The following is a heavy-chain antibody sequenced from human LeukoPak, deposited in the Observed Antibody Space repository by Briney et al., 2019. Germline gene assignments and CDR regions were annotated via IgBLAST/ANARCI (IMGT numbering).Heavy chain of an antibody. J-gene: IGHJ4*02. CDR1: GYTFTSYG. CDR3: ACPIAAAGKFDY. V-gene: IGHV1-18*01. CDR2: ISAYNGNT. Sequence: GASVKVSCTASGYTFTSYGISWVRQAPGQGLEWMGWISAYNGNTNYAQKLQGRVTMTTDTSTSTAYMELRSLRSDDTAVYYCACPIAAAGKFDYWGQGTPVTVSS. D-gene: IGHD6-13*01.